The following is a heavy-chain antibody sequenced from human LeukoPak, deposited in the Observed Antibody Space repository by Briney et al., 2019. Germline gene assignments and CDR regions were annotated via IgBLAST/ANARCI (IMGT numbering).Heavy chain of an antibody. CDR3: ARDTETSGSCYYYGMDV. CDR1: GYTFTGYY. J-gene: IGHJ6*02. V-gene: IGHV1-2*02. Sequence: ASVKVSCKASGYTFTGYYMHWVRQAPGQGLEWMGWINPNSGGTNYAQKFQGRVTMTRDTSISTAYMELSRLRSDDTAVYYCARDTETSGSCYYYGMDVWGQGTTVTVSS. CDR2: INPNSGGT. D-gene: IGHD3-10*01.